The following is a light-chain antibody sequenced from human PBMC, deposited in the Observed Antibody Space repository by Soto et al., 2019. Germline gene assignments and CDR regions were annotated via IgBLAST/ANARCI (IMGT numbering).Light chain of an antibody. CDR3: QQSYSTPRVT. CDR2: AAS. Sequence: DIPMTQSPSSLSASVGDRVTITCRASQSISSYLNWYQQKPGKAPKLLIYAASSLQSGVPSRFSGSGSGTDFTLTISSLQPEDFGTYYCQQSYSTPRVTFGQGTKVEIK. V-gene: IGKV1-39*01. CDR1: QSISSY. J-gene: IGKJ1*01.